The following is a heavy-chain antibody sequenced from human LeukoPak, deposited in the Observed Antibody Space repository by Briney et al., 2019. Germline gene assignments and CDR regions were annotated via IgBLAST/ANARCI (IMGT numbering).Heavy chain of an antibody. CDR3: AREDWQQLVFDY. D-gene: IGHD6-13*01. Sequence: QPGGSLRLSCAASGFTFSSYEMNWVRQAPGKGLEWVSYISSSGNTIYYADSMKGRFTISRDDAKNSLYLQMNSLRAEDTAVYYCAREDWQQLVFDYWGQGTLVTVSS. V-gene: IGHV3-48*03. CDR1: GFTFSSYE. J-gene: IGHJ4*02. CDR2: ISSSGNTI.